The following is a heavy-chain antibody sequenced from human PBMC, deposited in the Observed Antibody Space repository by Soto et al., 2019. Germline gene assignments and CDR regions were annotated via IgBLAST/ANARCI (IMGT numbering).Heavy chain of an antibody. CDR1: GDSIRSAHYF. V-gene: IGHV4-39*01. Sequence: SETLSLTCSVFGDSIRSAHYFWGWVRQPPGKGLEWIGSIYHSGATFYDPYLRSRVTLSVDTTNNQFSLRLSSVTAADTAVYYCARLRPNWFDPWGQGTLVTVSS. D-gene: IGHD3-16*01. J-gene: IGHJ5*02. CDR2: IYHSGAT. CDR3: ARLRPNWFDP.